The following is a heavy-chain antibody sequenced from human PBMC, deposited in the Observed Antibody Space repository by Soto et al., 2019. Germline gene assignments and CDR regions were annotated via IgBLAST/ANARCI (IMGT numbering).Heavy chain of an antibody. CDR1: GFTFSSYG. V-gene: IGHV3-30*18. J-gene: IGHJ4*02. D-gene: IGHD6-6*01. CDR3: AKDPVGQLEPYSYFDY. Sequence: QVQLVESGGGVVQPGRSLRLSCAASGFTFSSYGMHWVRQAPGKGLEWVAVISYDGSNKYYADSVKGRFTISRDNSKNTLYLQMNSLRAEDTAVYYCAKDPVGQLEPYSYFDYWGQGTLVTVSS. CDR2: ISYDGSNK.